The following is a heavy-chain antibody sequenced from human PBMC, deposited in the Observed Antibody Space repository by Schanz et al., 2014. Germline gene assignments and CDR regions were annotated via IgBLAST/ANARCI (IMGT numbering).Heavy chain of an antibody. CDR1: GFTFSNHA. V-gene: IGHV3-23*04. CDR3: ARGDPVAGLDY. J-gene: IGHJ4*02. CDR2: ISGRGVST. Sequence: EVQLVESGGGLVQPGGSLRLSCETSGFTFSNHAMSWVRQAPGKGLEWVSAISGRGVSTYYADSVKGRFTISRDNSKNTVYLQMNSLRGEDTGMYYCARGDPVAGLDYWGRGTLVTVSS.